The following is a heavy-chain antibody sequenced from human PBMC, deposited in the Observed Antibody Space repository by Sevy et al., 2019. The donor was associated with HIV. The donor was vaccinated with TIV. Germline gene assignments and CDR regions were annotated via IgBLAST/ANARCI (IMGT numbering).Heavy chain of an antibody. V-gene: IGHV4-30-4*01. J-gene: IGHJ3*02. D-gene: IGHD3-10*01. CDR3: ARAVGFTRGAFDI. Sequence: SETLSLTCTISGDYITTNDYFWTRIRQSPGKGQEWIGYLYYSGSTAYNPSLKSRVSISTDTTKSHFSLNLNSVTGADTAIYYCARAVGFTRGAFDIWGQGLTVTVSS. CDR2: LYYSGST. CDR1: GDYITTNDYF.